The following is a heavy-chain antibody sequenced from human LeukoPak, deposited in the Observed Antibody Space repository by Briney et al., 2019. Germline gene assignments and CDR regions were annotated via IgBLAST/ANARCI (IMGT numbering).Heavy chain of an antibody. Sequence: DPSETLSLTCTVSGGSISSYYWGWIRQPAGKGLEWIGRIYSTGSTNYNPSLKSRVTMSVDTSKNQFSLRLRSVTAADTAVYYCARQIASAGTAGFDFWGQGALVTVSS. D-gene: IGHD6-13*01. J-gene: IGHJ4*02. CDR1: GGSISSYY. CDR3: ARQIASAGTAGFDF. CDR2: IYSTGST. V-gene: IGHV4-4*07.